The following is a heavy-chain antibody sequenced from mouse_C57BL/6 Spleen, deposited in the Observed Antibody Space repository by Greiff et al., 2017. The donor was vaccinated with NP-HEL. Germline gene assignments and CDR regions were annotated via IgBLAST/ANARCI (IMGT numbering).Heavy chain of an antibody. Sequence: QVQLQQSGPELVKPGASVKISCKASGYSFTSYYIHWVKQRPGQGLEWIGWIYPGSGNTKYNEKFKGKATLTADTSSSTAYMQLSSLTSEDSAVYYCASDGGSSLFAYWGQGTLVTVS. D-gene: IGHD1-1*01. J-gene: IGHJ3*01. CDR1: GYSFTSYY. CDR2: IYPGSGNT. V-gene: IGHV1-66*01. CDR3: ASDGGSSLFAY.